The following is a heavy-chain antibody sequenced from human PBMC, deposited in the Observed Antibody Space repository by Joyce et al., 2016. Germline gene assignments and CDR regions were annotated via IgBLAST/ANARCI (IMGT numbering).Heavy chain of an antibody. CDR2: ITTSGAT. CDR3: ARSQWLAPLMY. Sequence: QVQLRQWGAGLLKPSETLSLTCAVSGGPFRGFFWTWVRQTPGKALELIGDITTSGATNYNPSLRSRVAISVDTSNNQCSLTLTSLSAADMAVYYCARSQWLAPLMYWGQGTLVTVSP. J-gene: IGHJ4*02. D-gene: IGHD6-19*01. CDR1: GGPFRGFF. V-gene: IGHV4-34*02.